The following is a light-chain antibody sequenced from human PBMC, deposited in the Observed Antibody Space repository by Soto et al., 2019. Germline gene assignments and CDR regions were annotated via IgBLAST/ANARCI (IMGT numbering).Light chain of an antibody. CDR3: QQSYTIRT. V-gene: IGKV1-39*01. J-gene: IGKJ1*01. CDR2: AAF. CDR1: QSISRY. Sequence: DIQMTQSPSSPSASVGDRVTITCRASQSISRYLNWYQQKPGKAPKLLIYAAFSLQSGVPSRFSGSGSGTDFTLTISSLQPEDFATYYCQQSYTIRTFGQGTKVDIK.